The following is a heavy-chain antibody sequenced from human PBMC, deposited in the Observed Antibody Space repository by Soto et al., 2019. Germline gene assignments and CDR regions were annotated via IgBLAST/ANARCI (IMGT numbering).Heavy chain of an antibody. Sequence: ASVKVACKASGYTFTGYYMHWVRHAPGQGLEWMGWINPSSGGTNYAQKFQGWVTMTRDTSISTAYMELSRLRSDATAVYCCARDGGATTCWVGYWGQGTLVTVSS. V-gene: IGHV1-2*04. CDR2: INPSSGGT. CDR1: GYTFTGYY. J-gene: IGHJ4*02. CDR3: ARDGGATTCWVGY. D-gene: IGHD1-26*01.